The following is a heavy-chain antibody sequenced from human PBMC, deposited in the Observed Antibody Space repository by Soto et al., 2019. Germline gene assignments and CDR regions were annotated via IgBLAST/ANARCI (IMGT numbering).Heavy chain of an antibody. CDR2: ISGSDGST. Sequence: GGSLRLSCAASGFTFSSYAMSWVRQAPGKGLEWVSAISGSDGSTYYADSVKGRFTISRDNSKNTLYLQMNSLRAEDTAVYYCAKPRRRRITIFGVPPTDAFDIWGQGTMVTVSS. J-gene: IGHJ3*02. V-gene: IGHV3-23*01. CDR3: AKPRRRRITIFGVPPTDAFDI. CDR1: GFTFSSYA. D-gene: IGHD3-3*01.